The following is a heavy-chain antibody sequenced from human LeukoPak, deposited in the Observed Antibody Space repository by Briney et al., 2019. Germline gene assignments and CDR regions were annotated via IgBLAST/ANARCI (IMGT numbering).Heavy chain of an antibody. J-gene: IGHJ4*02. CDR1: GYTFTGHY. CDR2: INPNSGGT. V-gene: IGHV1-2*02. CDR3: ASLNLLDSSGYYDD. D-gene: IGHD3-22*01. Sequence: GASVKVSCKASGYTFTGHYMHWVRQAPRQGLEWMGWINPNSGGTNYAQKFQGRVTMTRDTSISTAYMELSRLRSDDSAVYYCASLNLLDSSGYYDDSGQGTLVTVSS.